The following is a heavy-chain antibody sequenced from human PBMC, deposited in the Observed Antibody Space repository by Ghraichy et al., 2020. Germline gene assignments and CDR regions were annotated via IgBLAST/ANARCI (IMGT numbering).Heavy chain of an antibody. CDR2: ISGSGGST. V-gene: IGHV3-23*01. D-gene: IGHD3-9*01. CDR1: GFTFSSYA. Sequence: GALRLSCAASGFTFSSYAMSWVRQAPGKGLEWVSAISGSGGSTYYADSVKGRFTISRDNSKNTLYLQMNSLRAEDTAVYYCANSKDRYFYWTFDYWGQGTLVTVSS. J-gene: IGHJ4*02. CDR3: ANSKDRYFYWTFDY.